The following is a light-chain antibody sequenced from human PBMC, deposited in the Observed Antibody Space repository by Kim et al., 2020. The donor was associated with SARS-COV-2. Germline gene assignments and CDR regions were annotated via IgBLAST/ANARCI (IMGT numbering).Light chain of an antibody. CDR1: LSVSNN. CDR3: QQYDNWPPYT. Sequence: EIVMTQSPATLSVSPGERVTLSCRASLSVSNNLAWYQHKPGQAPRLLIYGASTRATGIPARFSGSGSGTEFTLTISSLQSEDFAVYYCQQYDNWPPYTFGQGTKLEI. CDR2: GAS. J-gene: IGKJ2*01. V-gene: IGKV3-15*01.